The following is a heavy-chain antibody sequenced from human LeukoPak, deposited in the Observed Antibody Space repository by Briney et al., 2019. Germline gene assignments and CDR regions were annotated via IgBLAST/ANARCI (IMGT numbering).Heavy chain of an antibody. CDR3: AKGPPYCNGDCYSDY. V-gene: IGHV3-23*01. J-gene: IGHJ4*02. CDR1: GFTFSNYG. CDR2: ISGSGGIT. Sequence: PGGSLRLSCAASGFTFSNYGMVWVRQAPGKGLEWVSAISGSGGITYYADSVKGQFTISRDNSKNTLYLQMNSLRAEDTAVCYCAKGPPYCNGDCYSDYWGQGTLVTVSS. D-gene: IGHD2-21*02.